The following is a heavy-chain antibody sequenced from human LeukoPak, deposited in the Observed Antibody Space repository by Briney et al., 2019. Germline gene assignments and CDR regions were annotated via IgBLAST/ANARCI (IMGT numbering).Heavy chain of an antibody. CDR1: GFTFSSYW. Sequence: PGGSLRLSCAASGFTFSSYWMYWVRQAPGKGLVWVSRIHNDGSTTSYADSVKGRFTISRDNAKNTLYLQMNSLRAEDTAVYYCAKDRAKGSSTYFWYYYYYMDVWGKGTTVTVSS. J-gene: IGHJ6*03. CDR3: AKDRAKGSSTYFWYYYYYMDV. D-gene: IGHD3-3*01. V-gene: IGHV3-74*01. CDR2: IHNDGSTT.